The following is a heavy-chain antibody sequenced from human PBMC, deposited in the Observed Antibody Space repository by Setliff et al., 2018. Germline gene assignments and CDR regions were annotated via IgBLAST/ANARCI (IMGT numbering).Heavy chain of an antibody. V-gene: IGHV4-34*01. CDR2: INHSGGT. CDR3: ARGFDVCGGGACYTDGPYYFDY. CDR1: GESFSGHY. Sequence: SETLSLTCAVYGESFSGHYWSWIRQPPEKGLEWIGEINHSGGTNYNPSLKSRVTISVDTSKNQFSLKLSSVAAADTAVYYCARGFDVCGGGACYTDGPYYFDYWGLGTLVTVSS. J-gene: IGHJ4*02. D-gene: IGHD2-21*02.